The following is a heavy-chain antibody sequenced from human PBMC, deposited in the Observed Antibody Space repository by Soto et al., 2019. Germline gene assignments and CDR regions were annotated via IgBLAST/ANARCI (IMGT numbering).Heavy chain of an antibody. J-gene: IGHJ6*02. V-gene: IGHV1-69*13. CDR2: IIPIFGTA. D-gene: IGHD2-15*01. CDR3: ARDHSLNRHDSGGNAGDFYYYYGLDV. CDR1: GGTFSSYA. Sequence: ASVKVSCKASGGTFSSYAISWVRQAPGQGLEWMGGIIPIFGTANYAQKFQGRVTITADESTSTAYMELSSLRSEDTAVYYCARDHSLNRHDSGGNAGDFYYYYGLDVWGQGTTVTVSS.